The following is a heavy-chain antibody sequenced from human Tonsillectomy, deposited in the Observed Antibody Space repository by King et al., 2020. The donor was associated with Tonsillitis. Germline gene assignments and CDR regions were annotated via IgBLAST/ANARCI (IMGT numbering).Heavy chain of an antibody. J-gene: IGHJ3*02. CDR2: INPNSGDT. Sequence: EQLVQSGAEVKKPGASVKVSCKASGYTFTGYYLHWVRQAPGQGLEWMGWINPNSGDTHYAQRFQAWVTMTRDTSISTAYMELSRLRSDDTAVYYCARVNWDDAFDIWGQGTMVTVSS. D-gene: IGHD1-1*01. V-gene: IGHV1-2*04. CDR3: ARVNWDDAFDI. CDR1: GYTFTGYY.